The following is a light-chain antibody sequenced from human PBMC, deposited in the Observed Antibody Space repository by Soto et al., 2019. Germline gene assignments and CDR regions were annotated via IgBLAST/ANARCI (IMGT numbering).Light chain of an antibody. V-gene: IGLV2-14*01. Sequence: QSAGTQPACVSGWPGQSTAISSTGTSSDVGGYNYVSWYQQHPGKAPKLMIYEVSNRPSGVSNRFSGSKSGNTASLTISGLQAEDEADYYCSSYTSSSTLEVFGTGTKVT. J-gene: IGLJ1*01. CDR2: EVS. CDR3: SSYTSSSTLEV. CDR1: SSDVGGYNY.